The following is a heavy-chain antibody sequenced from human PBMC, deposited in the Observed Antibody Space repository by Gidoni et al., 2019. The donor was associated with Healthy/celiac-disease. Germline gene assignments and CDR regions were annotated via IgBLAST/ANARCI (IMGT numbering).Heavy chain of an antibody. CDR1: GFTFRSYG. V-gene: IGHV3-30*18. J-gene: IGHJ4*02. CDR3: AKDISYDTSGSDYYFDY. D-gene: IGHD3-22*01. CDR2: IAYAVSNK. Sequence: QVQLVESGGGLVQPGRSLRLSCAASGFTFRSYGMHWVRQAPGKGLQWVAVIAYAVSNKYYADSVKGRFTISRDNSKKTLYLQMNSLRAEDTAVYYCAKDISYDTSGSDYYFDYWGQGTLVTVSS.